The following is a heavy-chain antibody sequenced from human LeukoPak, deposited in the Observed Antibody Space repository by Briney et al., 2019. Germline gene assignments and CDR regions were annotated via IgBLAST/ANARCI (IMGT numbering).Heavy chain of an antibody. V-gene: IGHV2-5*02. CDR2: IYWDDDK. CDR1: GFSLSTSGVG. D-gene: IGHD3-9*01. CDR3: ARLRYFDWLARRDWFDP. Sequence: SGPTLVNPTQTLTLTCTFSGFSLSTSGVGVGWIRQPPGKALEWLALIYWDDDKRYSPSLKSRLTITKDTSKNQVVLTMTNMDPVDTATYYCARLRYFDWLARRDWFDPWGQGTLVTVSS. J-gene: IGHJ5*02.